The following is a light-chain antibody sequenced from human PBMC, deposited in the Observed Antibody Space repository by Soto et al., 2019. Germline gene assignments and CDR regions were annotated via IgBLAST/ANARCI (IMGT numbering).Light chain of an antibody. CDR1: SSDVGGYNY. CDR2: EVS. CDR3: SSYAGSNNWV. V-gene: IGLV2-8*01. Sequence: QSALTQPPSASGSPGQSVTISCTGTSSDVGGYNYVSWYQQHPGQAPKLMIYEVSKRPSGVPDRFSGSKSGNKASLTVSGLQAEDEADYYCSSYAGSNNWVFGGGTKVTVL. J-gene: IGLJ3*02.